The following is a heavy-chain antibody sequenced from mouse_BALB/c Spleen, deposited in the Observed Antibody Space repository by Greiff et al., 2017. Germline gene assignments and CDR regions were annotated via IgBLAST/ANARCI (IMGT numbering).Heavy chain of an antibody. J-gene: IGHJ3*01. CDR3: TRGDSQFAY. V-gene: IGHV1S22*01. Sequence: LQQPGSELVRPGASVKLSCTASGYTFTSYWMHWVKQRPGQGLEWIGNIYPGSGSTNYDEKFTSKATLTVDTSSSTAYMQLSSLTSEYSAVYYCTRGDSQFAYWGQGTLVTVAA. CDR2: IYPGSGST. CDR1: GYTFTSYW.